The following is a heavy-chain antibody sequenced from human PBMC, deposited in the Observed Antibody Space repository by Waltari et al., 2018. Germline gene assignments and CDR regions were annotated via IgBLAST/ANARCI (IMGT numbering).Heavy chain of an antibody. CDR2: IDYSGST. V-gene: IGHV4-59*01. J-gene: IGHJ6*03. Sequence: QVQLQESGPGLVKPSETLSLPCTGSGGPLSIYSWSWIRPPPGKGLGWVGYIDYSGSTNYNPSLKSRVTISVDTSKNQFSLKLSSVTAADTAVYYCARVPLVGATGDYYYYMDVWGKGTTVTVSS. CDR1: GGPLSIYS. CDR3: ARVPLVGATGDYYYYMDV. D-gene: IGHD1-26*01.